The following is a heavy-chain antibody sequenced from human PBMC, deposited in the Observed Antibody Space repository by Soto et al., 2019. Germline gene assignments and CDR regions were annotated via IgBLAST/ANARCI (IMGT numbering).Heavy chain of an antibody. J-gene: IGHJ6*03. CDR1: GDSVSSNSAA. CDR2: TYYRSKWYN. CDR3: ARGPRPAAAGKDYYYYYMDV. D-gene: IGHD6-13*01. Sequence: SQTLSLTCAISGDSVSSNSAAWTWIRQSPSRGLEWLGRTYYRSKWYNDYAVSVKSRITINPDTSKNQFSLQLNSVTPEDTAVYYCARGPRPAAAGKDYYYYYMDVWGKGTTVTVSS. V-gene: IGHV6-1*01.